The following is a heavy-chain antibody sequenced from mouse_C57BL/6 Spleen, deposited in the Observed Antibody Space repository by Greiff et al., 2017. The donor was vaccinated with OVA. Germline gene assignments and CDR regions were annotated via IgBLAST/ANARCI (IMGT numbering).Heavy chain of an antibody. CDR1: GYSITSGYD. D-gene: IGHD4-1*02. J-gene: IGHJ3*01. CDR2: ISYSGST. V-gene: IGHV3-1*01. Sequence: EVQRVESGPGMVKPSQSLSLTCTVTGYSITSGYDWHWIRHFPGNKLEWMGYISYSGSTNYNPSLKSRISITHDTSKNHFFLKLNSVTTEDTATYYCAREGSTGPSWFAYWGQGTLVTVSA. CDR3: AREGSTGPSWFAY.